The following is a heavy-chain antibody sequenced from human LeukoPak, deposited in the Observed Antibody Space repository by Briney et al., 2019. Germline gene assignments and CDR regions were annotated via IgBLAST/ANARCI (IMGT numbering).Heavy chain of an antibody. V-gene: IGHV3-21*01. Sequence: PGGSLRLSCAASGFTFSSYTMNWVRQAPGKGLEWVSSISSSSSYINYADSVKGRFTISRDNANNSLYLQMSSLRAEDTAVYYCARHEVAWDDVHWFDPWGQGTLVTVSS. D-gene: IGHD1-1*01. CDR1: GFTFSSYT. J-gene: IGHJ5*02. CDR2: ISSSSSYI. CDR3: ARHEVAWDDVHWFDP.